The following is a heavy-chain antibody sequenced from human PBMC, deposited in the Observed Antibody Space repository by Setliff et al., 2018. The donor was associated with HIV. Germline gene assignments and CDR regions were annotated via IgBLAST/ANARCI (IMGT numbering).Heavy chain of an antibody. Sequence: ASVKVSCKASGYTFTSYGISWVRQAPGQGLEWMGWISAYNGNTNYAQKLQGRVTMTTDTSTSTAYMELSSLRSEDTAVYYCATRTTGSYYDYFDYWGQGTLVT. CDR1: GYTFTSYG. CDR3: ATRTTGSYYDYFDY. CDR2: ISAYNGNT. J-gene: IGHJ4*02. V-gene: IGHV1-18*01. D-gene: IGHD1-26*01.